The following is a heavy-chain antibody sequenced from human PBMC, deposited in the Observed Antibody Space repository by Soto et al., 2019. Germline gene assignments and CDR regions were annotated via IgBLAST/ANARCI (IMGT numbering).Heavy chain of an antibody. CDR2: IWYDGSNK. J-gene: IGHJ3*02. Sequence: PGGSLRLSCAASGFTFSSYGMHWVRQAPGKGLEWVAVIWYDGSNKYYADSVKGRFTISRDNSKNTLYLQMNSLRAEDTAVYYCARFYGDSRPDAVDIWCQGTMVTVSS. V-gene: IGHV3-33*01. CDR1: GFTFSSYG. D-gene: IGHD4-17*01. CDR3: ARFYGDSRPDAVDI.